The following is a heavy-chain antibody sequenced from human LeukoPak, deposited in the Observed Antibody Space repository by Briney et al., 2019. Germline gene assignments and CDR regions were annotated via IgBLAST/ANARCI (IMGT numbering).Heavy chain of an antibody. V-gene: IGHV3-30-3*01. J-gene: IGHJ4*02. CDR3: AKLPTHEKQWLAR. Sequence: PGGSLRLSCAASGFTFSSYAMHWVRQAPGKGLEWVAVISYDGSNKYYADSVKGRFTISRDNSKNTLYLQMNSLRAEDTAVYYCAKLPTHEKQWLARWGQGTLVTVSS. CDR2: ISYDGSNK. CDR1: GFTFSSYA. D-gene: IGHD6-19*01.